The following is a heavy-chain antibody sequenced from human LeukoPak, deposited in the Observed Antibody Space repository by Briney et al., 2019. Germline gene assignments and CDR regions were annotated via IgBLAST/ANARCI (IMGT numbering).Heavy chain of an antibody. J-gene: IGHJ3*02. CDR2: INTGGGT. Sequence: GGSLRLSCAASGFTFSIYTMSWVRQAPGKGLEWVSAINTGGGTSSADSVKGRFTISRDNSESTLYLQMSSLRAEDTAVYYCARGLDSVTWGPFDIWGQGTVVTVSS. CDR3: ARGLDSVTWGPFDI. D-gene: IGHD2-2*03. CDR1: GFTFSIYT. V-gene: IGHV3-23*01.